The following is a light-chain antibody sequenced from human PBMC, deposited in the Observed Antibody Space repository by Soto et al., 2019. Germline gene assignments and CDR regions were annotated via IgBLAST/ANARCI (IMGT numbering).Light chain of an antibody. J-gene: IGKJ1*01. V-gene: IGKV1-6*01. CDR3: LQDHSYPWT. Sequence: AIHLTQSPSSLSASVGDRVTITCRAGQDIRSDLGWYQHKPGKAPRLLIHAASSLQSGVPSRFSGSASGTEFTLTISSLQPEDLASYYCLQDHSYPWTFGQGTKVDI. CDR2: AAS. CDR1: QDIRSD.